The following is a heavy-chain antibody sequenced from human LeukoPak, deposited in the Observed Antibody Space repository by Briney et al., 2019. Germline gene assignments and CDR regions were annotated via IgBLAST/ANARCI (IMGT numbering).Heavy chain of an antibody. CDR1: GGSFSGYY. D-gene: IGHD2-15*01. J-gene: IGHJ5*02. V-gene: IGHV4-34*01. CDR3: ARGRSLVLRHLSNNWFDP. Sequence: PSETLSLTCAVYGGSFSGYYWSWIRQPPGKGLEWIGEINHSGSTNYNPSLKSRVTISVDTSKNQFSLKLSSVTAADTAVYYCARGRSLVLRHLSNNWFDPWGQGTLVTVSS. CDR2: INHSGST.